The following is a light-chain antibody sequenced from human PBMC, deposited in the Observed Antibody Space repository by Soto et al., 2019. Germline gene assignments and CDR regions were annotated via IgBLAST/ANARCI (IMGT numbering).Light chain of an antibody. CDR1: QSVSSL. J-gene: IGKJ1*01. V-gene: IGKV3-11*01. CDR3: QQRSSWPRT. CDR2: DAS. Sequence: EIVFTQSPATLSLSPGERATLSCRASQSVSSLLAWYQQKPGQAPRLLIYDASNRATGIPARFSGSGSGTDFTLTISXLEPEDFALYYCQQRSSWPRTFGQGTKV.